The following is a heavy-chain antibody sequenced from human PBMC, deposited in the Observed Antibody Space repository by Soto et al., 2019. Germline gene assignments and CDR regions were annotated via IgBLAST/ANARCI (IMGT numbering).Heavy chain of an antibody. CDR2: ISGSGGST. CDR3: AKAGEYNGNYVDDFDY. V-gene: IGHV3-23*01. J-gene: IGHJ4*02. D-gene: IGHD1-7*01. Sequence: GSLRLSCAASGFTFSSYAMSWVRQAPGKGLEWVSAISGSGGSTYYADSVKGRFTISRDNSKNTLYLQMNSLRAEDTAVYYCAKAGEYNGNYVDDFDYWGQGTLVTVSA. CDR1: GFTFSSYA.